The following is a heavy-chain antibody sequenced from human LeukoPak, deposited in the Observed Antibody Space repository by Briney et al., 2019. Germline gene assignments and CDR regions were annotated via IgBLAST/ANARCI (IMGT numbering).Heavy chain of an antibody. CDR2: INHSGST. Sequence: SETLSLTCAVYGGSFSGYYWSWIRQPPGKGLEWIGEINHSGSTNYNPSLKSRVTISVDTSKNQFSLKLSSVTAADTAVYYCARGSAYYYGSGRVYWLDPWGQGTLVTVSS. V-gene: IGHV4-34*01. D-gene: IGHD3-10*01. J-gene: IGHJ5*02. CDR1: GGSFSGYY. CDR3: ARGSAYYYGSGRVYWLDP.